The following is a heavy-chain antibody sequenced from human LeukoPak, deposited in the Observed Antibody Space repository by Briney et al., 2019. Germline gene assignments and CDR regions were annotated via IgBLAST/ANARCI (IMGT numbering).Heavy chain of an antibody. V-gene: IGHV7-4-1*02. CDR1: GYTFTSYA. CDR3: ARDPLRFITMVRGAAGY. D-gene: IGHD3-10*01. Sequence: GASVKVSCKASGYTFTSYAMNWVRQAPGQGLEWMGWINTNTGNPTYAQGFTGRFVFSLDTSVSTAYLQISSLKAEDTAVYYCARDPLRFITMVRGAAGYWGQGTLVTVSS. J-gene: IGHJ4*02. CDR2: INTNTGNP.